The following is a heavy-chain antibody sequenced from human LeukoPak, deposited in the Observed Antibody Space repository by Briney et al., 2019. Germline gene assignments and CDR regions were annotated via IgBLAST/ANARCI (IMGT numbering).Heavy chain of an antibody. CDR2: ISYSGST. V-gene: IGHV4-59*01. CDR1: GGSISSYY. Sequence: SETLSLTCTVSGGSISSYYWSWIRQPPGKGLEWIGYISYSGSTNYNPSLKSRVTISVDTSKNQFSLKLSFVTAADTAVYYCARSKDILTGYCFDYWGQGTLVTVSS. CDR3: ARSKDILTGYCFDY. D-gene: IGHD3-9*01. J-gene: IGHJ4*02.